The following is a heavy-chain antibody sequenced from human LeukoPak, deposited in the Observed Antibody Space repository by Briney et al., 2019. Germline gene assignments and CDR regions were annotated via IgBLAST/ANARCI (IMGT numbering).Heavy chain of an antibody. D-gene: IGHD1-26*01. CDR2: ISSSSTI. J-gene: IGHJ4*02. Sequence: PGGSLRLSXAASGFTFSSYSMNWVRQTPGKGLEWVSYISSSSTIYYADSVKGRFTISRDNAKNSLYLQMNSLRAEDTAVYYCASFSGSYHSFDYWGQGTLVTVSS. V-gene: IGHV3-48*01. CDR3: ASFSGSYHSFDY. CDR1: GFTFSSYS.